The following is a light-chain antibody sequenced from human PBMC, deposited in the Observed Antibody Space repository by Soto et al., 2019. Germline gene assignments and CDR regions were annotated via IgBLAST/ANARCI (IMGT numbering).Light chain of an antibody. V-gene: IGLV2-14*01. CDR1: SSDVGGYNY. Sequence: QSALTQPASVSGSPGQSITISCTGTSSDVGGYNYVSWYQQHPGKAPKLMIYDVSNRPSGVSNRFSGSKSGNTASLTISGLQADDEAEYYCSSYTSSSTSVVFGGGTKLTVL. J-gene: IGLJ2*01. CDR2: DVS. CDR3: SSYTSSSTSVV.